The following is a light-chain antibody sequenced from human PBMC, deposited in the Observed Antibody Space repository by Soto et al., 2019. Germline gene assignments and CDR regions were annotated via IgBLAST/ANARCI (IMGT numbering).Light chain of an antibody. CDR1: SSDVGGYNY. CDR3: SSHGGSNYACV. CDR2: EVS. J-gene: IGLJ1*01. Sequence: QSVLTQPPSASGSPGQSVTISCTGTSSDVGGYNYVTWYQQHPGKAPKVIISEVSKRPSGVPDRFSGSKSGNTASLTVSGLQAEDEADYYCSSHGGSNYACVFGTGTKVTVL. V-gene: IGLV2-8*01.